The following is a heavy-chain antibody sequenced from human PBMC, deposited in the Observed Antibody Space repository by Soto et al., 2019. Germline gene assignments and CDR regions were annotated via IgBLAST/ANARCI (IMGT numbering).Heavy chain of an antibody. D-gene: IGHD2-2*01. V-gene: IGHV3-23*01. J-gene: IGHJ6*02. CDR2: IGGDAVTT. Sequence: EVQLLESGGGLVQPGGSLRLSCAASGFSFGSYSMTWVRQAPGKGLEWVSVIGGDAVTTYYADSVKGRFTVSRDNSKNTVHLQMNSLRAEDTAVYYCAKALYCSTYSRGMDVWGQGTTVTVSS. CDR1: GFSFGSYS. CDR3: AKALYCSTYSRGMDV.